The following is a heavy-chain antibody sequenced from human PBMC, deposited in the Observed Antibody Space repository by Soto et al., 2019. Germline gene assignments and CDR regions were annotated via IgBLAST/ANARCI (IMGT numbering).Heavy chain of an antibody. J-gene: IGHJ4*02. CDR3: AKGAPGGEQWLVLD. V-gene: IGHV3-9*01. D-gene: IGHD6-19*01. CDR2: VSWNSGSI. CDR1: GFTFDDYA. Sequence: EVQLVESGGGLVQPGRSLRLSCAASGFTFDDYAMHWVRQAPGKGLEWVSGVSWNSGSIGYADSVKGRFTISRDNAKHSPYLHMDCLRAEDTALCYCAKGAPGGEQWLVLDWGQGTLVTVSS.